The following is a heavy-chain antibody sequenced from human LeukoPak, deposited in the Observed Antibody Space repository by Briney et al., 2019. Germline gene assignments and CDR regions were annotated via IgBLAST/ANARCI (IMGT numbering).Heavy chain of an antibody. V-gene: IGHV3-49*04. D-gene: IGHD5-18*01. CDR3: SRGPIELWVHNGMDA. CDR2: IRSNAYRGTT. J-gene: IGHJ6*02. Sequence: GRSLRLSCKGSGFSVGDHAMSWVRQAPGQGLEWVGFIRSNAYRGTTEYAASVKGRFTISRDDSNNIAYLQMNSLKTEDTAVYYCSRGPIELWVHNGMDAWGQGTTVTVSS. CDR1: GFSVGDHA.